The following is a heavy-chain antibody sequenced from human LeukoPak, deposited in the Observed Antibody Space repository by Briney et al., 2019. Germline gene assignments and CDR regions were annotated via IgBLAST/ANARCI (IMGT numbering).Heavy chain of an antibody. J-gene: IGHJ4*02. CDR2: IYHSGST. Sequence: PSETLSLTCAVSGGSISSGGYSWSWIRQPPGKGLEWIGYIYHSGSTYYNPSLKSRVTISVDRSKNQFSLKLSSVTAADMAVYYCARSHYYDSSGYYYFDYWGQGTLVTVSS. CDR3: ARSHYYDSSGYYYFDY. CDR1: GGSISSGGYS. D-gene: IGHD3-22*01. V-gene: IGHV4-30-2*01.